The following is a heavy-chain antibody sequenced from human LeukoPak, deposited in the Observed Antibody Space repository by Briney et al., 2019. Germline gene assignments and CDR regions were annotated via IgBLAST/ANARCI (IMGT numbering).Heavy chain of an antibody. V-gene: IGHV4-59*01. CDR1: GGSISSYY. CDR2: IYYTGST. D-gene: IGHD6-19*01. CDR3: ARAAGSGWFGIDY. J-gene: IGHJ4*02. Sequence: SETLSLTCTVSGGSISSYYWSWVRQPPGKGLEWSGYIYYTGSTNYTPSLTSRVTISVDTSKNQFSLKLNSVTAADTAVYYCARAAGSGWFGIDYWGQGTLVTVSS.